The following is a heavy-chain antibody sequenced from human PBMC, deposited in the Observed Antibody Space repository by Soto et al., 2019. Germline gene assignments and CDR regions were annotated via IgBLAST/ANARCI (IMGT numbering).Heavy chain of an antibody. V-gene: IGHV4-4*02. CDR1: GGSISRGNW. Sequence: SETLPLTCAVSGGSISRGNWWSWVRQSPGKELEWIGEIYHSGITNYNPSLKSRVTISVDNSENQLSLSLNSVTAADTAVYYCARNVRYYIDYWGQGTLVTVSS. CDR2: IYHSGIT. CDR3: ARNVRYYIDY. J-gene: IGHJ4*02.